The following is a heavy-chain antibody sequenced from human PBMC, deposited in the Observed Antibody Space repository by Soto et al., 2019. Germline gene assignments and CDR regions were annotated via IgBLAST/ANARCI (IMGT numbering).Heavy chain of an antibody. CDR1: GYSISSGYY. Sequence: SETLSLTCAVSGYSISSGYYWGWLRQPPGKGLEWIGRIYHSGSTYYNPSLKSRVTISVDTSKNQFSLKLSSVTAADTAVYYCARDSITMIMYYYGMDVWGQGTTVTVSS. CDR2: IYHSGST. D-gene: IGHD3-22*01. V-gene: IGHV4-38-2*02. CDR3: ARDSITMIMYYYGMDV. J-gene: IGHJ6*02.